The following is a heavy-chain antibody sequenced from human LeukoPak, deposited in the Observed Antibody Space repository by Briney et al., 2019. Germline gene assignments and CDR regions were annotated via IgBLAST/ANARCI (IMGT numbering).Heavy chain of an antibody. J-gene: IGHJ4*02. CDR2: ISGSGGST. Sequence: GGSLRLSCAASGFTFSSYAMSWVRQAPGKGLEWVSAISGSGGSTYYADSVKGRFTISRDNSKNTLYLQMNSLRAEDTAVYYCAKVQTEWETYTPTDYWGQGTLVTVSS. V-gene: IGHV3-23*01. CDR3: AKVQTEWETYTPTDY. D-gene: IGHD1-26*01. CDR1: GFTFSSYA.